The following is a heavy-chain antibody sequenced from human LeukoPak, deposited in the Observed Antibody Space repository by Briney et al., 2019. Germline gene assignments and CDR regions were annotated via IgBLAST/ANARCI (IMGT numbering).Heavy chain of an antibody. D-gene: IGHD3-10*01. CDR3: ARVLSGRGSLYDYYYYMDV. V-gene: IGHV3-21*04. Sequence: PGGSLRLSCAASGFTFSSYSMNWVRQAPGKGLEWVSSIFPSGGEIHYAHSVRGRFTISRDNSKSTLSLQMNSLRAEDTAVYYCARVLSGRGSLYDYYYYMDVWGKGTTVTISS. CDR1: GFTFSSYS. CDR2: IFPSGGEI. J-gene: IGHJ6*03.